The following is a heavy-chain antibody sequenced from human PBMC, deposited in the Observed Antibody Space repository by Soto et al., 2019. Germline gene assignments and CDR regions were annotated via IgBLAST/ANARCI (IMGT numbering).Heavy chain of an antibody. Sequence: QVQLVQSGAELKKPGASVKVSCKASGYTFTNYAMNWVRQATGQGPEWMGWVNPNNGDTGYAQKLQGRVTMTTDISTTTAYTERTSLRAENTAIYYGAKSAKKGSARDFDYWGQGTLVTVSS. CDR2: VNPNNGDT. J-gene: IGHJ4*02. CDR1: GYTFTNYA. CDR3: AKSAKKGSARDFDY. V-gene: IGHV1-8*01.